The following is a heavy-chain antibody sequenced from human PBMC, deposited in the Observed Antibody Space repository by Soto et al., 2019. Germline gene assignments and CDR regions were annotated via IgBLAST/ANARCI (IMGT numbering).Heavy chain of an antibody. Sequence: QVQLVQSGAEVKKPGSSVTVSCKASGGTFGNSAISWVRQAPGQGLEWMGGIIPIFSTPDYAQKFQGRITITAHDSTTTAYMELTSLKSEDTAVYYCARDKDRQQLGGNYYYGIDVWGQGTTVTVSS. V-gene: IGHV1-69*12. D-gene: IGHD2-15*01. CDR2: IIPIFSTP. J-gene: IGHJ6*02. CDR1: GGTFGNSA. CDR3: ARDKDRQQLGGNYYYGIDV.